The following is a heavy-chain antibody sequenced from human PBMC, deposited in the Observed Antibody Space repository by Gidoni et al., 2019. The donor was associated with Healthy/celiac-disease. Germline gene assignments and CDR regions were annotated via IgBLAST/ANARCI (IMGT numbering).Heavy chain of an antibody. J-gene: IGHJ2*01. CDR2: IYYSGCT. CDR3: AREAYYYGSGSYYSYFDL. Sequence: QVQLQESGPGLVKPSETLSLTCTVSGGSISSYYWSWIRQPPGKGLEWIGYIYYSGCTNYNPALKSRVTISVDTSKNQFSLKLSSVTAADTAVDYCAREAYYYGSGSYYSYFDLWGRGTLVTVSS. D-gene: IGHD3-10*01. CDR1: GGSISSYY. V-gene: IGHV4-59*01.